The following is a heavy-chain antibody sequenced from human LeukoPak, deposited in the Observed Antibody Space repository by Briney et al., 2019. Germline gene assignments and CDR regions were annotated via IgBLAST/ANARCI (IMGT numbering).Heavy chain of an antibody. D-gene: IGHD5-24*01. CDR3: ARKGEMATPFDY. CDR1: GFTVSSNY. Sequence: GGSLRLSCAASGFTVSSNYMSWVRQAPGKGLEWVSVIYSGGSTYYADSVKGRFTISRDNSKNTLYLQMNSLRAEDTAVYYCARKGEMATPFDYWGQGTLVTVSS. J-gene: IGHJ4*02. CDR2: IYSGGST. V-gene: IGHV3-66*01.